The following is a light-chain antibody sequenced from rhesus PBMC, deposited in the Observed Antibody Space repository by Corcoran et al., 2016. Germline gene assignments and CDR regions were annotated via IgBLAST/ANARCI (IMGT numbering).Light chain of an antibody. CDR3: LHTTDSPT. V-gene: IGKV7-13*01. CDR1: ESVSVFGINL. CDR2: QTS. Sequence: DIVLTQSPASLAVSPGQRATITCRASESVSVFGINLIHWYQQKPGQPPKLLIYQTSNKDTVVPASFSGGWSGTGFTLTIYPLAPDDASGYYCLHTTDSPTFGQWTKVAIK. J-gene: IGKJ1*01.